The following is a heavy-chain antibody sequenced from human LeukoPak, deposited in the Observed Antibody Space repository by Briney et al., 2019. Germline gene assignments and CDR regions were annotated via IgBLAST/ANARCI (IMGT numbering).Heavy chain of an antibody. Sequence: SETLSLTCTVSGGSISSSSYYWGWIRQPPGKGLEWIGSIYYSGSTYYNPSLKSRVTISVDTYKNQCSLKLSSVTAADTAVYYCAREGSGSYYAVDHYYYYYMDVWGKGTTVTVSS. V-gene: IGHV4-39*07. J-gene: IGHJ6*03. CDR2: IYYSGST. CDR3: AREGSGSYYAVDHYYYYYMDV. D-gene: IGHD1-26*01. CDR1: GGSISSSSYY.